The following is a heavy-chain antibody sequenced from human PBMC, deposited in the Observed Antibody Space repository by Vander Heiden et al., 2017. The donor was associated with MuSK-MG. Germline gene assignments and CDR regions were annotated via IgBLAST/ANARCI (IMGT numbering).Heavy chain of an antibody. CDR1: GGPITSHLYY. Sequence: QLQLQESGPGLVRPSETLSLTCSVSGGPITSHLYYWGWLRQPPGKGLEWIGTIFYGGNTYYNPSRKRRVTISVDTSKNQFALKLSSVDEEEEDVYYCATSHCNSGSCLMGWFDPWGQGALVPVS. CDR3: ATSHCNSGSCLMGWFDP. D-gene: IGHD2-15*01. J-gene: IGHJ5*02. CDR2: IFYGGNT. V-gene: IGHV4-39*01.